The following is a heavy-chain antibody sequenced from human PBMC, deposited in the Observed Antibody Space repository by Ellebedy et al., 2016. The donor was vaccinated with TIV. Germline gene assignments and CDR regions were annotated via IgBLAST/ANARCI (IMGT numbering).Heavy chain of an antibody. V-gene: IGHV3-9*01. Sequence: GGSLRLXXPAPGFTFDDYAMHWVRQAPGRGLEWVSGITWRGHYIGYADSVRGRFTISRGNAKNSLYLQMNSLRIEDTAVYYCTKDPLRGIWGGSGRDYWGQGTLVTVSS. J-gene: IGHJ4*02. D-gene: IGHD7-27*01. CDR1: GFTFDDYA. CDR2: ITWRGHYI. CDR3: TKDPLRGIWGGSGRDY.